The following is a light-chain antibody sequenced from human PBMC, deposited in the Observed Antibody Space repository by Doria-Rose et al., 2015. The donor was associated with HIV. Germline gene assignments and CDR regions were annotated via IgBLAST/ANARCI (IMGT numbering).Light chain of an antibody. CDR2: RAS. Sequence: DIQVTQSPESLGMSLGERATLNCKSNQSLLYTSKNYLAWYQQKPGQPPKLVIYRASTRQSGVPARFSGSGSGTDFTLTISSLEAEDVAVYYCQQYYDTPSFGPGTTVDIK. J-gene: IGKJ3*01. V-gene: IGKV4-1*01. CDR3: QQYYDTPS. CDR1: QSLLYTSKNY.